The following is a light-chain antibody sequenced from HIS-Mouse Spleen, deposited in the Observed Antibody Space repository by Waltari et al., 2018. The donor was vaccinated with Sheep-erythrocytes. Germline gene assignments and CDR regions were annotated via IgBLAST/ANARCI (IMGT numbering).Light chain of an antibody. Sequence: QSALTQPPSASGSPGQSVTISCPGPSSHLGRYHYVSWYQQHPGKAPKPMIYEVSKRPSGVPDRFSGSKSGNTASLTVSGLQAEDEADYYCSSYAGSNNWVFGGGTKLTVL. CDR1: SSHLGRYHY. CDR2: EVS. V-gene: IGLV2-8*01. J-gene: IGLJ3*02. CDR3: SSYAGSNNWV.